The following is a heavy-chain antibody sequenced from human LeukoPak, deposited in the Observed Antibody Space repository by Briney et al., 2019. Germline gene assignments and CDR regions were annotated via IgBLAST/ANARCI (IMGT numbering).Heavy chain of an antibody. CDR3: ARDLEYSYGSDDFDY. CDR1: GGTFSSYA. J-gene: IGHJ4*02. Sequence: SVKVSCKASGGTFSSYAISWVRQAPGQGLEWMGGIIPIFGTANYAQKFQGRVTITADESTSTAYMELSSLRSEDTAVYYCARDLEYSYGSDDFDYWGQGTLVTVSS. D-gene: IGHD5-18*01. CDR2: IIPIFGTA. V-gene: IGHV1-69*13.